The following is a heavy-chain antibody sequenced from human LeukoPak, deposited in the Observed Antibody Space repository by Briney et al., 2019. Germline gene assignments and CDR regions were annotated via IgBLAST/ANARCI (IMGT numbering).Heavy chain of an antibody. CDR1: GGSISSSSYC. D-gene: IGHD3-10*02. Sequence: SETLSLTCTVSGGSISSSSYCWGWIRQPPGKGLEWIGSIYYSGSTYYNPSLKSRVTISVDTSKNQFSLKLSSVTAADTAVYYCARHVRGVIRWFDPWGQGTLVTVSS. CDR2: IYYSGST. CDR3: ARHVRGVIRWFDP. J-gene: IGHJ5*02. V-gene: IGHV4-39*01.